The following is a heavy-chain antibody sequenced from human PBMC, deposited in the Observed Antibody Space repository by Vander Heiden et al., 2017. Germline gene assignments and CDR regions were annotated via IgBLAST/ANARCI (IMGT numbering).Heavy chain of an antibody. V-gene: IGHV3-30-3*01. CDR1: GFTFSSYA. CDR3: ARDIRPPRTPRGAPSSIGY. J-gene: IGHJ4*02. CDR2: ISYDGSNK. D-gene: IGHD2-15*01. Sequence: QVQLVESGGGVVQPGRSLRPSCAASGFTFSSYAIHWVRQAPGKGLEWVAVISYDGSNKYYADSVKGRFTISRDNSKNTLYLQMNSLRAEDTAVYYCARDIRPPRTPRGAPSSIGYWGQGTLVTVSS.